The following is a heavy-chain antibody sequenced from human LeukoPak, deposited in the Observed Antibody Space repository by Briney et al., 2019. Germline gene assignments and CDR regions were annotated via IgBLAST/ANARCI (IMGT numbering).Heavy chain of an antibody. Sequence: ASVKVSCKASGYTFTSYGISWVRQAPGQGLEWMGWISAYNGNTNYAQKLQGRVTMTTDTSTSTAYMELRSLRSDDTAVYYCARGVHKFYYDSSDYQPYAFDIWGQGTMVTISS. CDR1: GYTFTSYG. CDR2: ISAYNGNT. V-gene: IGHV1-18*01. J-gene: IGHJ3*02. D-gene: IGHD3-22*01. CDR3: ARGVHKFYYDSSDYQPYAFDI.